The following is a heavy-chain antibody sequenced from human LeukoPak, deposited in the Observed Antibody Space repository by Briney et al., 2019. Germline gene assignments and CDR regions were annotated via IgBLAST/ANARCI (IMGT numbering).Heavy chain of an antibody. CDR2: INPSGGST. Sequence: GASVKVSCKASGYTFTSYYMHWVRQAPGQGLEWMGIINPSGGSTSYAQKFQGRVTMTRDTSTSTVYMELSSLRSEDTAVYYCARDLSGGVGANNWFXPWGQGTLVTVSS. V-gene: IGHV1-46*01. D-gene: IGHD1-26*01. CDR1: GYTFTSYY. J-gene: IGHJ5*02. CDR3: ARDLSGGVGANNWFXP.